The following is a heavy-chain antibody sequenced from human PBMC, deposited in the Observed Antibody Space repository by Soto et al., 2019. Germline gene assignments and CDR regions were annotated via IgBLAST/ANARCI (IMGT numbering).Heavy chain of an antibody. CDR2: ISAYSGNT. V-gene: IGHV1-18*01. CDR1: GYTFTSYG. Sequence: ASVKVSCKASGYTFTSYGISWVRQAPGQGLEWMGWISAYSGNTNYAQKLQGRVTMTTDTSTSTAYMELRSLRSDDTAVYYCARVRRSAAGTTVDYWGQGTLVTVSS. CDR3: ARVRRSAAGTTVDY. D-gene: IGHD6-13*01. J-gene: IGHJ4*02.